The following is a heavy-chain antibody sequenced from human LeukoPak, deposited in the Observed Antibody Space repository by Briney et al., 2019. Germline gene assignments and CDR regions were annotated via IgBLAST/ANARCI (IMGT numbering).Heavy chain of an antibody. CDR3: TRVGRPIYDY. Sequence: RGSLRLSCAVSGFTFSNYWMHWVRQAPGKGLVWVSRINSDGSSTNYADSVKGRFTISRDNTKNTLYLQMNSLSAEDTAVYFCTRVGRPIYDYWGQGTLVTVSS. V-gene: IGHV3-74*01. CDR2: INSDGSST. CDR1: GFTFSNYW. D-gene: IGHD3-10*01. J-gene: IGHJ4*02.